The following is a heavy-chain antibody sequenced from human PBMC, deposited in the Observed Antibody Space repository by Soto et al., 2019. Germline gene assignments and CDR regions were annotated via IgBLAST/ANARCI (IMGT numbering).Heavy chain of an antibody. CDR1: GYTFTSYA. J-gene: IGHJ6*04. V-gene: IGHV1-3*01. D-gene: IGHD2-15*01. CDR3: ASSYFSGGSCYDYYYGMDV. Sequence: ASVKVSCKASGYTFTSYAMHWVRQAPGQRLEWMGWINAGNGNTKYSQKFQGRVTITRDTSARTAYMELSSLRSEDTAVYYCASSYFSGGSCYDYYYGMDVWGKGTTVTVSS. CDR2: INAGNGNT.